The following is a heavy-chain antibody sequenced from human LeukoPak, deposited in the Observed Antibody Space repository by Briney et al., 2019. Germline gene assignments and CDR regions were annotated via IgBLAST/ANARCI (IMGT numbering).Heavy chain of an antibody. V-gene: IGHV1-69*05. CDR1: GGTFSSYA. D-gene: IGHD1-1*01. CDR2: IIPIFGTA. Sequence: GASVKVSCXASGGTFSSYAISWVRLAPGQGLEWMGGIIPIFGTANYAQKFQGRVTITTDESTSTAYMELSSLRSEDTAVYYCARMDPGTDYWGQGTLVTVSS. J-gene: IGHJ4*02. CDR3: ARMDPGTDY.